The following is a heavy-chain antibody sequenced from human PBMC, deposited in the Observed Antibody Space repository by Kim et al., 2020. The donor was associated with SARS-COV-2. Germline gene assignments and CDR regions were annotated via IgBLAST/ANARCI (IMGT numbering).Heavy chain of an antibody. J-gene: IGHJ4*02. CDR1: GYTFTSYG. CDR3: ARRERYDSSGYYTDY. CDR2: ISAYNGNT. Sequence: ASVKVSCKASGYTFTSYGISWVRQAPGQGLEWMGWISAYNGNTNYAQKLQGRVTMTTDTSTSTAYMELRSLRSDDTAVYYCARRERYDSSGYYTDYWGQGTLVTVSS. D-gene: IGHD3-22*01. V-gene: IGHV1-18*01.